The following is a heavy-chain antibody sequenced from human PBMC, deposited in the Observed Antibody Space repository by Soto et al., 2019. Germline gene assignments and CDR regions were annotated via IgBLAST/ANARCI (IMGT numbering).Heavy chain of an antibody. V-gene: IGHV1-18*01. CDR2: ISAYNGNT. Sequence: ASVKVSCKASGYTFTSYGISWVRQAPGQGLEWMGWISAYNGNTNYAQKLQGRVTMTTDTSTSTAYMELRSLRSDDTAVYYCARVWVAAAGLHLAYYYYMDVWGKGTTVTVSS. D-gene: IGHD6-13*01. CDR1: GYTFTSYG. CDR3: ARVWVAAAGLHLAYYYYMDV. J-gene: IGHJ6*03.